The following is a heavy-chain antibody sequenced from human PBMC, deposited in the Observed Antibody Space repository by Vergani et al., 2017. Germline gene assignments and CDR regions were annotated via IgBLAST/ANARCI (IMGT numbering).Heavy chain of an antibody. D-gene: IGHD2-2*01. Sequence: QVQLQESGPGLVKPSETLSLTCSVSGYSISRGYYWGWIRQPPGKGLEWIATVFHSGSAYYNPSLRRRVTISVETSKNQFSLRLTTLTAADTAVYYCARVVSGCSSTSCHSYYYYYYRDVWGKGTTVTVSS. J-gene: IGHJ6*03. V-gene: IGHV4-38-2*02. CDR1: GYSISRGYY. CDR3: ARVVSGCSSTSCHSYYYYYYRDV. CDR2: VFHSGSA.